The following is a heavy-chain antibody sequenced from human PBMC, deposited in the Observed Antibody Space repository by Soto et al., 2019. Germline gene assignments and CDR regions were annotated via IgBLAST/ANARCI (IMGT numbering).Heavy chain of an antibody. CDR3: ARGLRGFGPYIGAY. CDR2: ISAYNGNT. V-gene: IGHV1-18*01. Sequence: ASVKVSCKASGYTFTSYCISWVLQAPGEGLEWMGWISAYNGNTNYAQKLQGRVTMTTDTSTSTAYMELRSLRSDDTAVYYCARGLRGFGPYIGAYWGQGTLVTVSS. CDR1: GYTFTSYC. J-gene: IGHJ4*02. D-gene: IGHD3-10*01.